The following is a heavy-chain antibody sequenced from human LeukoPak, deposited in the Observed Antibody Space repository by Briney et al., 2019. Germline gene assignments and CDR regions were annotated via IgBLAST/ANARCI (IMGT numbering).Heavy chain of an antibody. CDR3: AKDRVNSWYAERYFDY. CDR1: GFTFSSYG. CDR2: IRYDGSNK. V-gene: IGHV3-30*02. Sequence: GGSLRLSCAASGFTFSSYGMHWVRQAPGKGLEWVAFIRYDGSNKYYADSVKGRFTISRDNSKNTLYLQMNSLRAEDTAVYYCAKDRVNSWYAERYFDYWGQGTLVTVSS. J-gene: IGHJ4*02. D-gene: IGHD6-13*01.